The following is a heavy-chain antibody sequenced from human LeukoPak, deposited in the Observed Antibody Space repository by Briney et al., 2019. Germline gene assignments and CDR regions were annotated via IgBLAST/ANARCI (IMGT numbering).Heavy chain of an antibody. CDR2: ISGYNDNP. D-gene: IGHD2-2*01. CDR3: ARVGRDCRDTRCTWSDWLDP. Sequence: ASVKVSCKASGYTFTRFGISWVRQAPGQGLEWMGWISGYNDNPHSAQSFQGRVTMTTDTSSSTAYMELRSLGSDDTAVYYCARVGRDCRDTRCTWSDWLDPWGQGTLVTVSS. J-gene: IGHJ5*02. V-gene: IGHV1-18*01. CDR1: GYTFTRFG.